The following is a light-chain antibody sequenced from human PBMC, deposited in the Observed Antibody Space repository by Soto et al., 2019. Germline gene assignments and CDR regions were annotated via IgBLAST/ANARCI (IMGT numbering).Light chain of an antibody. CDR2: DAS. Sequence: EIVMTQSPATLSVSPGERATLSCRASQSVSSKLAWYQQKPGQGPRLLIYDASSRATGIPARFSGSGSGTEFPLTIRSLQSEDFAVYYCQQYNDWPLTFGGGTKVEIK. CDR1: QSVSSK. CDR3: QQYNDWPLT. J-gene: IGKJ4*01. V-gene: IGKV3-15*01.